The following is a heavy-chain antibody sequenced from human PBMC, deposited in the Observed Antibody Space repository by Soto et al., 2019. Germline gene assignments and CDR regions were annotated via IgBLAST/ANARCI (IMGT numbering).Heavy chain of an antibody. Sequence: QVQLVQSGAEVKKPGASVKVSCKASGYTFTNNDVSWVRQATGQGLEWMGWMNPGSGYTGYAQKFQGRVTMTRDISIATAYMELNSLTSEDTAIYYCARMESFGSLNWFDPWGQGTLVTVSS. V-gene: IGHV1-8*02. CDR3: ARMESFGSLNWFDP. J-gene: IGHJ5*02. CDR2: MNPGSGYT. D-gene: IGHD5-18*01. CDR1: GYTFTNND.